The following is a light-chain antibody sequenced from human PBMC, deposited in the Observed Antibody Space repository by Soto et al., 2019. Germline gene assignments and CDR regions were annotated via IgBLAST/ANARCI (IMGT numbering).Light chain of an antibody. CDR1: SSDVGAYEH. V-gene: IGLV2-14*03. J-gene: IGLJ1*01. CDR3: SSYSTTTILV. Sequence: QSALTQPASVSGSPGQSVTISCTGASSDVGAYEHGSWYQQHPGRAPKLILYDVNNRPSGVSNHFSGSKSGNTASLVISGLQANDEADYYCSSYSTTTILVFRSGTTVTVL. CDR2: DVN.